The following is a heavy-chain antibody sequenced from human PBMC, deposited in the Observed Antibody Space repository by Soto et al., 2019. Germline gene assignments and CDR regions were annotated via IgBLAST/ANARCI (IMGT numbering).Heavy chain of an antibody. CDR3: ARDRRYAEFSLDY. Sequence: LRLSCTASGFTFNNYDMSWVRQAPGRGLEWVSYISSSITTVYYADSVKGRFTISRDNAQNSLYLQMNSLRNEDTAVYYCARDRRYAEFSLDYWGQGALVTVYS. J-gene: IGHJ4*02. CDR2: ISSSITTV. V-gene: IGHV3-48*02. CDR1: GFTFNNYD. D-gene: IGHD3-10*01.